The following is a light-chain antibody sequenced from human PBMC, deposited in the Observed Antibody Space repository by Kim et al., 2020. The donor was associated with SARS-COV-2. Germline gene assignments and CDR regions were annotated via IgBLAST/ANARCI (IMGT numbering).Light chain of an antibody. J-gene: IGLJ2*01. Sequence: GQRVTISCSGSSSNIGRATVNWYQQRPGTAPKRLIYSSNQRPSGVPDRFSGSKSGTPASLAISGLQSEDEGDYYCAAWDASLNGVVFGGGTQLTV. V-gene: IGLV1-44*01. CDR2: SSN. CDR3: AAWDASLNGVV. CDR1: SSNIGRAT.